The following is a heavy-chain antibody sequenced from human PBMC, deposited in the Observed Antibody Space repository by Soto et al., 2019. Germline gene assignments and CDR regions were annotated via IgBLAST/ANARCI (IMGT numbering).Heavy chain of an antibody. CDR3: ATSYGSGYRAFDY. CDR2: INPILSMS. J-gene: IGHJ4*02. D-gene: IGHD3-10*01. V-gene: IGHV1-69*02. Sequence: GASVKGSCKAAGDTFSFYTINWVRQAPGLGLEWVGRINPILSMSNYAQKFQGRVTMTADKSTSTAYMELRSLRSEDTAMYYCATSYGSGYRAFDYWGQGALVTVSP. CDR1: GDTFSFYT.